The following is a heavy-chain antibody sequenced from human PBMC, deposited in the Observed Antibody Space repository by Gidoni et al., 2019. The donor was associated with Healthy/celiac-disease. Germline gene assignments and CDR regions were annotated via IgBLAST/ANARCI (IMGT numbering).Heavy chain of an antibody. CDR2: SSGSGGST. CDR3: AKDGVMVKGFDY. Sequence: EVQLLESGGGLVQPGGSLRLSCAASGFTFSSYAMSWVRQAPGKGLEWVSASSGSGGSTYYADSVKGRFTISRDNSKNTLYLQMNSLRAEDTAVYYCAKDGVMVKGFDYWGQGTLVTVSS. D-gene: IGHD5-18*01. J-gene: IGHJ4*02. V-gene: IGHV3-23*01. CDR1: GFTFSSYA.